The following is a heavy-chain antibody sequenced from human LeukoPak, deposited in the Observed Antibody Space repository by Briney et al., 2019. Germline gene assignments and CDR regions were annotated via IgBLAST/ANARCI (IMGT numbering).Heavy chain of an antibody. D-gene: IGHD1-26*01. V-gene: IGHV3-30*02. CDR1: GFTFSSYG. CDR2: IRYDASNK. J-gene: IGHJ6*03. CDR3: ATKRVGFTDYYYYYYMDV. Sequence: GGSLRLSCAASGFTFSSYGMHWVRQAPGKGLEWVAFIRYDASNKYYVDFVKGRFTISRDNSKNTLYLQMNSLRAEDTAVYYCATKRVGFTDYYYYYYMDVWGKGTTVTVSS.